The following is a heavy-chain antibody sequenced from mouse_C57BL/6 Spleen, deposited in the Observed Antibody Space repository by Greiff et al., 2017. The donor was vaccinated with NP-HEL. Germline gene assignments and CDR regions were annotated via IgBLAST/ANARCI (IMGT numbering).Heavy chain of an antibody. V-gene: IGHV5-9*01. CDR2: ISGGGGNT. D-gene: IGHD2-5*01. CDR3: ARRDYSKGFAY. CDR1: GFTFSSYT. Sequence: EVMLVESGGGLVKPGGSLKLSCAASGFTFSSYTMSWVRQTPEKRLEWVATISGGGGNTYYPDSVKGRFTISRDNAKNTLYLQMSSLRSEDTALYYCARRDYSKGFAYWGQGTLVTVSA. J-gene: IGHJ3*01.